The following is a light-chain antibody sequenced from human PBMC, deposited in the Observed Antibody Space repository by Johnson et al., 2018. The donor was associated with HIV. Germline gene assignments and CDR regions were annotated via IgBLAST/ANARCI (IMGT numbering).Light chain of an antibody. J-gene: IGLJ1*01. Sequence: HSVLTQPPSVSAAPGQKVNISCSGSSSNIGNNYVSWYQQFPGTAPKLLIYENNKRPSGVPDRFSDSKSGTSATLGITGLQTGDEADYYCGTWDSSLRAGVFGTGTKVTVL. CDR3: GTWDSSLRAGV. CDR2: ENN. V-gene: IGLV1-51*02. CDR1: SSNIGNNY.